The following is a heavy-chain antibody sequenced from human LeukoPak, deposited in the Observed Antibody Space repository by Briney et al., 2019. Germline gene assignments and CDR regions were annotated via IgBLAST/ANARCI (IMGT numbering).Heavy chain of an antibody. CDR2: ISGSGDNT. D-gene: IGHD3-10*01. Sequence: GGSLRLSCAASRFTISSYAMSWVRQAPGKGLEWVSTISGSGDNTYYADSVKGRFTISRDNSKNTLYLQMNSLRAEDTAVYYCARVTYGSGTYGAFDYWGQGTLVTVSS. J-gene: IGHJ4*02. V-gene: IGHV3-23*01. CDR1: RFTISSYA. CDR3: ARVTYGSGTYGAFDY.